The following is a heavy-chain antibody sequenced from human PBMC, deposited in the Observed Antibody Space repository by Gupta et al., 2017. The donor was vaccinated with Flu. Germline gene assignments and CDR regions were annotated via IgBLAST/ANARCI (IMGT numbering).Heavy chain of an antibody. CDR2: ISSSSSYI. J-gene: IGHJ4*02. Sequence: EVQLVESGGGLVKPGGSLRLSCAASGLTFSSYSMNWVRQAPGKGLEWVSTISSSSSYIYYADSVKGRFTISRDNAKNSLYLQMNSLRAEDTAVYYCASVYSYGNNLDYWGQGTLVTVSS. CDR3: ASVYSYGNNLDY. V-gene: IGHV3-21*01. D-gene: IGHD5-18*01. CDR1: GLTFSSYS.